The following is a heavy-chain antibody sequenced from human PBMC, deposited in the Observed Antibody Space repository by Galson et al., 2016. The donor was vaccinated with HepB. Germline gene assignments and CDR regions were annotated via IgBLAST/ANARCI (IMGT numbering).Heavy chain of an antibody. CDR2: ISITSTTK. CDR1: GFTLSRHS. V-gene: IGHV3-48*02. D-gene: IGHD3-22*01. J-gene: IGHJ3*02. Sequence: SLRLSCAGSGFTLSRHSMNWVRQAPGKGLEWISYISITSTTKYYADSVQGRFTISRDNAKDSLYLQMNSLRDADTAVYYCARDDRWYYYDSSGYYYGAFDMWGQGTMVAVSS. CDR3: ARDDRWYYYDSSGYYYGAFDM.